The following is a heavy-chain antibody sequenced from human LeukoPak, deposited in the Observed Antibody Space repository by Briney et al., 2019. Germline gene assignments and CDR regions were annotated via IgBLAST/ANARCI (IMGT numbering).Heavy chain of an antibody. CDR3: ARDNHSGSWSWFDP. CDR1: GYTFSGYY. D-gene: IGHD6-13*01. CDR2: ISAYSGHT. Sequence: ASVKVSCKASGYTFSGYYMHWVRQAPGQGPEWMGWISAYSGHTNYAQKLQGRVTMTTDTSTSTAYMELRSLRSDDSAVYYCARDNHSGSWSWFDPWGQGTLVSVSA. J-gene: IGHJ5*02. V-gene: IGHV1-18*04.